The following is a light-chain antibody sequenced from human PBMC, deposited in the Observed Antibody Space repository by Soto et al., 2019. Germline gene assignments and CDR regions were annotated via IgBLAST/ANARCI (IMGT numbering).Light chain of an antibody. CDR1: SSDVGGYNY. CDR2: EVS. V-gene: IGLV2-8*01. J-gene: IGLJ1*01. Sequence: QSALTQPPSADGSPGQSVTISSTRTSSDVGGYNYVSWYQQHPGKAPKLMIYEVSKRPSGVPDRFSGSKSGNTASLTVSGLQAEDEPDYYCTSYAGSNNFFYVFGTGSKVTVL. CDR3: TSYAGSNNFFYV.